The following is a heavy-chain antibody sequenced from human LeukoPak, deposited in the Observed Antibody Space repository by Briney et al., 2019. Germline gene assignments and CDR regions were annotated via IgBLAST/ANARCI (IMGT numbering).Heavy chain of an antibody. D-gene: IGHD2-15*01. CDR1: GFTVSTNY. CDR2: IYSGGNT. J-gene: IGHJ4*02. V-gene: IGHV3-66*04. CDR3: ARQVVARRRAIDY. Sequence: GGSLRLSCAASGFTVSTNYMSWVRQAPGRGLEWVSVIYSGGNTYYADSVKGRFTISRDNSKNTLYLQMNSLRAEDTAVYYCARQVVARRRAIDYWGQGTLVTVSS.